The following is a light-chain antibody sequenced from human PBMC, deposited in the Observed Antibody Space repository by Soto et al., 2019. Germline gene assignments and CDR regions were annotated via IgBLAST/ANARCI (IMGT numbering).Light chain of an antibody. V-gene: IGLV2-8*01. J-gene: IGLJ2*01. CDR2: EVS. CDR1: SSDVGGYNY. Sequence: QSALTQPPSASGSPGQSVTISCTGTSSDVGGYNYVSWYQQHPGKAPKLMISEVSKRPSGVPDRFSGSKSGNTASLTVSGLQADEEADYYCSSYAGSNNVLFGGGTKLTVL. CDR3: SSYAGSNNVL.